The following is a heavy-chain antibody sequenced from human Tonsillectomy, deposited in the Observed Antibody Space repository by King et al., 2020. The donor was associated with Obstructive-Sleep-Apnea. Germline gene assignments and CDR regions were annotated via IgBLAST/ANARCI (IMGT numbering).Heavy chain of an antibody. CDR2: IYHSGSS. D-gene: IGHD4-17*01. Sequence: QLQESGPGLVKPSETLSLTCTVSGYSISSGYYWGWIRQPPGKGLEWIGNIYHSGSSYYNPSLKSRVIISVDTSKNQFSLKLSSVTAADTAVYYCARDLCGDYVSIYFHYWGQGTLVTVSS. J-gene: IGHJ4*02. CDR1: GYSISSGYY. CDR3: ARDLCGDYVSIYFHY. V-gene: IGHV4-38-2*02.